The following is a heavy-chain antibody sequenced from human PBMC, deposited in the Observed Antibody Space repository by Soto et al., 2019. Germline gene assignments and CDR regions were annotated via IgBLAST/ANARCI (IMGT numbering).Heavy chain of an antibody. CDR2: ITSSGSYV. CDR3: VKDEGIEAMDV. V-gene: IGHV3-21*01. Sequence: GGSLRLSCVTSGFTFSRNTMNWVRQAPGKGLEWVASITSSGSYVYYADSVKGRFSASRDNAKNSLSLQMDSLRPDDTAIYFCVKDEGIEAMDVWGQGTTVTVS. CDR1: GFTFSRNT. D-gene: IGHD3-3*02. J-gene: IGHJ6*02.